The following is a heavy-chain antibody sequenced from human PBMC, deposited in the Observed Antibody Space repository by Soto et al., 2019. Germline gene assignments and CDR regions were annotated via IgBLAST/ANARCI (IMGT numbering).Heavy chain of an antibody. CDR1: GFTVSSHY. CDR2: IQSGGST. CDR3: SRDDVYCSGGSCYGVPTDV. Sequence: EVQLVESGGDLVQPGGSLRLSCAGSGFTVSSHYMNWVRQAPGKGLEWVSLIQSGGSTFYADSVKGRFTISRDNSKNTLFLQMNSLRVEDTAMYYCSRDDVYCSGGSCYGVPTDVWGRGTTVTVSS. J-gene: IGHJ6*04. V-gene: IGHV3-66*01. D-gene: IGHD2-15*01.